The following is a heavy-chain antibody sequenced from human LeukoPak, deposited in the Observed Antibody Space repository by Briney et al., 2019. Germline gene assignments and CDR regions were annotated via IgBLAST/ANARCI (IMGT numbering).Heavy chain of an antibody. J-gene: IGHJ4*02. CDR3: ARHREWEMGFDY. CDR1: GGSISSYY. Sequence: PSETLSLTCTVSGGSISSYYWSWIRQPPGKGLEWIGYIYYSGSTNYNPSLKSRVTISVDTSKNQFSLKLSSVTAADTAVYYCARHREWEMGFDYWGQGTLVTVSS. CDR2: IYYSGST. D-gene: IGHD1-26*01. V-gene: IGHV4-59*08.